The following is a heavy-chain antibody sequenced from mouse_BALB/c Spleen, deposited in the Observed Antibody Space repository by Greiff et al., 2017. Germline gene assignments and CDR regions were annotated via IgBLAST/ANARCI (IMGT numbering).Heavy chain of an antibody. V-gene: IGHV3-2*02. J-gene: IGHJ4*01. CDR2: ISYSGST. CDR1: GYSITSDYA. D-gene: IGHD1-1*01. Sequence: EVKLMESGPGLVKPSQSLSLTCTVTGYSITSDYAWNWIRQFPGNKLEWMGYISYSGSTSYNPSLKSRISITRDTSKNQFFLQLNSVTTEDTATYYCATGSSYWGQGTSVTVSS. CDR3: ATGSSY.